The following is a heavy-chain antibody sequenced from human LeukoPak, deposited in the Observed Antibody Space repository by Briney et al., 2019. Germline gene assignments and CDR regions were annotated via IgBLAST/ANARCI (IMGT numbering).Heavy chain of an antibody. D-gene: IGHD3-9*01. CDR1: GGSISSYY. CDR2: IYYSGST. V-gene: IGHV4-59*01. J-gene: IGHJ5*02. CDR3: AREQTNYDILTGYQSSNWFDP. Sequence: PSETLSLTCTVSGGSISSYYWSWIRQPPGQGLEWIGYIYYSGSTNYNPSLKSRVTISVDTSKNQFSLKLSSVTAADTAVYYCAREQTNYDILTGYQSSNWFDPWGQGTLVTVSS.